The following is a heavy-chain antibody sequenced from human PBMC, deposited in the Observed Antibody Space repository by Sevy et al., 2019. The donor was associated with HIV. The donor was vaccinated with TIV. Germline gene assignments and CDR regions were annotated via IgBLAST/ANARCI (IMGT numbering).Heavy chain of an antibody. CDR1: GFTFSSYS. V-gene: IGHV3-48*02. CDR3: ARAQPLTNYYYYMHV. D-gene: IGHD2-2*01. CDR2: ISSSSSTI. J-gene: IGHJ6*03. Sequence: GGSLRLSCAASGFTFSSYSMNWVRQAPGKGLEWVSYISSSSSTIYYADSVKGRFTISRDNAKNSLYLQMNSLRDEDTAVYYCARAQPLTNYYYYMHVWGKGTTVTVSS.